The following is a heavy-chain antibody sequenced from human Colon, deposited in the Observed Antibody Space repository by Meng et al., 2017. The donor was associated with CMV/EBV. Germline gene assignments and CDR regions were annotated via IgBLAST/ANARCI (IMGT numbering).Heavy chain of an antibody. CDR3: ARVSSAGLALDV. V-gene: IGHV3-53*01. J-gene: IGHJ3*01. CDR1: GISVSGNY. D-gene: IGHD3-22*01. Sequence: GGSLRLSCVVSGISVSGNYMTWVRQAPGKGLEWLSVIYSSGRTFYGDSAKGRFTISRDTSQNPVYLQMDTLRVEDTAMYYCARVSSAGLALDVWGQGTMVTVSS. CDR2: IYSSGRT.